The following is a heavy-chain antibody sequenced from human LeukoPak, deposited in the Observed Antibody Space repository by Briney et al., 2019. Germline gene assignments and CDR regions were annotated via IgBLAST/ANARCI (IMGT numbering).Heavy chain of an antibody. V-gene: IGHV4-59*08. CDR3: ARRVDGYNLGFDY. J-gene: IGHJ4*02. D-gene: IGHD5-24*01. CDR2: IYYSVST. CDR1: GGSISSYY. Sequence: PSETLSLTCTVSGGSISSYYRSWIRQPPGRGLEWIGYIYYSVSTNYNPSLKSRVTISVDTSKNQFALKLSSVTAADTAVYYCARRVDGYNLGFDYWGQGTLVTVSS.